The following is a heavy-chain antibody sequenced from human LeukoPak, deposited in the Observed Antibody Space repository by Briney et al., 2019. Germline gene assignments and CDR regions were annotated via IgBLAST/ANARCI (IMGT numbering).Heavy chain of an antibody. J-gene: IGHJ4*02. CDR1: GGSFSGYY. CDR3: ARHAPVGANDY. D-gene: IGHD1-26*01. Sequence: PSETLSLTCAVYGGSFSGYYWSWIRQPPGKGLEWIGEINHSGSTNYNPSLKSRVTISVDTSKNQFSLKLSSVTAADTAVYYCARHAPVGANDYWGRGTLVTVSS. CDR2: INHSGST. V-gene: IGHV4-34*01.